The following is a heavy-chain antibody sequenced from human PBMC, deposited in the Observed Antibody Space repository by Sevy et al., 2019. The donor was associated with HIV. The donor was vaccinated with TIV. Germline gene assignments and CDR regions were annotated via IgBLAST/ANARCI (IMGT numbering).Heavy chain of an antibody. J-gene: IGHJ4*02. Sequence: GGSLRLSCGASGFSISTHAMHWVRQAPGRGLEWISGISATDGSTHYADSVKGRFTISRDNSKNTVHLQMNSLRAEDTALYYCAAGDTAFLADLDFWGQRTLVTVSS. CDR2: ISATDGST. CDR3: AAGDTAFLADLDF. CDR1: GFSISTHA. V-gene: IGHV3-23*01. D-gene: IGHD5-18*01.